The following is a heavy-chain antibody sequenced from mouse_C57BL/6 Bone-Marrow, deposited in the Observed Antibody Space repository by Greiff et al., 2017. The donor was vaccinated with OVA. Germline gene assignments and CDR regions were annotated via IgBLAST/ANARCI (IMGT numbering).Heavy chain of an antibody. J-gene: IGHJ2*01. Sequence: EVQLQQSVAELVRPGASVKLSCTASGFNIKNTYMHWVKQRPEQGLEWIGRIDPANGNTKHAPKFQGKATITADTSSNTAYLQLSSLTSEDTAIYYCALITTVVATNYFDYWGQGTTLTVSS. V-gene: IGHV14-3*01. CDR3: ALITTVVATNYFDY. CDR1: GFNIKNTY. CDR2: IDPANGNT. D-gene: IGHD1-1*01.